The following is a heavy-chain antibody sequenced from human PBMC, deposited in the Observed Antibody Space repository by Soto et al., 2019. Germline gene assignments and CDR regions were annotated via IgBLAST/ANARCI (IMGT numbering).Heavy chain of an antibody. CDR2: ISYDGSNK. Sequence: ESGGGVVQPGRSLRLSCAASGFTFSSYGMHWVRQAPGKGLEWVAVISYDGSNKYYADSVKGRFTISRDNSKNTLYLQMNSLRAEDAAVYYCAKDSTVDGMDVWGQGTTVTVSS. CDR1: GFTFSSYG. CDR3: AKDSTVDGMDV. V-gene: IGHV3-30*18. J-gene: IGHJ6*02.